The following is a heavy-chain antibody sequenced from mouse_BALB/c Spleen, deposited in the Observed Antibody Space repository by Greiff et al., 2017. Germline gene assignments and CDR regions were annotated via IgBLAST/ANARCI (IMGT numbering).Heavy chain of an antibody. V-gene: IGHV1S81*02. CDR1: GYTFTSYY. CDR3: ARKAYGNYYAMDY. Sequence: VKLQQSGAELVKPGASVKLSCKASGYTFTSYYMYWVKQRPGQGLEWIGEINPSNGGTNFNEKFKGKATLTVDTSSSTAYVDLSSLTSEDSAVYDCARKAYGNYYAMDYWGQGTSVTVSS. J-gene: IGHJ4*01. CDR2: INPSNGGT. D-gene: IGHD2-1*01.